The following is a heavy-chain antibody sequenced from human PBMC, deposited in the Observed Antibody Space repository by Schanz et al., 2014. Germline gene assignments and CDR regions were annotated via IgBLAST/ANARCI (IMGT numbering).Heavy chain of an antibody. J-gene: IGHJ5*02. D-gene: IGHD2-8*02. V-gene: IGHV4-59*06. CDR3: ARDRYCPGARCPGWFDP. Sequence: QVHLQESGPGLVKPSETLSVTCTVSGGSINNYFWTWIRQPAGKGLEWIGHIHYSGSTYYNPSLKSRVTISMDTSKNQFSLRLTSVTAADTAVYHCARDRYCPGARCPGWFDPWGQGTLVTVSS. CDR2: IHYSGST. CDR1: GGSINNYF.